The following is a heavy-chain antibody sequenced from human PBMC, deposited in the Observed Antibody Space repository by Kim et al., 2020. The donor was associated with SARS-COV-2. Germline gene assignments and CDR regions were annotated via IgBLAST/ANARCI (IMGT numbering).Heavy chain of an antibody. CDR2: P. Sequence: PTYAQGFTGRFVFSLDTSVSTAYLQISSLKAEDTAVYYCARVEDYIWFDPWGQGTLVTVSS. V-gene: IGHV7-4-1*02. D-gene: IGHD4-4*01. CDR3: ARVEDYIWFDP. J-gene: IGHJ5*02.